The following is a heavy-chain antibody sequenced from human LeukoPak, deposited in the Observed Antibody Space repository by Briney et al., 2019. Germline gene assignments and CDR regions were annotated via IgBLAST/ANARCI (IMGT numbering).Heavy chain of an antibody. J-gene: IGHJ4*02. CDR3: ARGGDYGGNSPLSDY. V-gene: IGHV3-30*03. CDR2: ISYDGSGK. CDR1: GFSFSSYG. Sequence: PGGSLRLSCAASGFSFSSYGMHWVRQAPGKGLEWVAVISYDGSGKYYADSVKGRFTISRDNAKNSLYLQMNSLRAEDTAVYYCARGGDYGGNSPLSDYWGQGTLVTVSS. D-gene: IGHD4-23*01.